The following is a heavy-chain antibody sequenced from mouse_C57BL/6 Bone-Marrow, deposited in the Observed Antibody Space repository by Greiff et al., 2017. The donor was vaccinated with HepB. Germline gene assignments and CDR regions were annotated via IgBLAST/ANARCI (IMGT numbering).Heavy chain of an antibody. CDR3: ARWAGLPFDY. J-gene: IGHJ2*01. CDR1: GYTFTSYW. D-gene: IGHD2-4*01. CDR2: IHPNSGST. Sequence: QVQLQQPGAELVKPGASVKLSCKASGYTFTSYWMHWVKQRPGQGLEWIGMIHPNSGSTNYNEKFKSKATLTVDKSSSTAYMQLSSPTSEDSAVYYCARWAGLPFDYWGQGTTLTVSS. V-gene: IGHV1-64*01.